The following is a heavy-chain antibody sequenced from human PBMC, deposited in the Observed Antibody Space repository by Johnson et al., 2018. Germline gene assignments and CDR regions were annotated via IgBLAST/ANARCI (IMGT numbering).Heavy chain of an antibody. J-gene: IGHJ6*03. CDR2: ISWNRGSI. D-gene: IGHD2-15*01. V-gene: IGHV3-9*01. CDR1: GFTFDDYA. Sequence: VQLVQSGGGLVQPGRSLRLSCAASGFTFDDYAMHWVRQAPGKGLEWVSGISWNRGSIGYADSVKGRFTISRDNAKNSLYLQMNNVKAEDTAGYYCASLSREADRDMVTSRDYYYYMDVWGKGTTVTVSS. CDR3: ASLSREADRDMVTSRDYYYYMDV.